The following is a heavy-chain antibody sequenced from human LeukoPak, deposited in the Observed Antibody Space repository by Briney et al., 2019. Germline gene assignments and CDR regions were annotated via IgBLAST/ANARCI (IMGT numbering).Heavy chain of an antibody. CDR2: ISWNSDRI. CDR1: GFTFHDYA. Sequence: GRSLRLSSVASGFTFHDYAMHWVRQAPGKGLKWVSSISWNSDRIAYADSVKGRLTISRDNAKNSLYLQMNSLSSEDTAFYYCARGASVREIDFWGQGTLVTVSS. J-gene: IGHJ4*02. V-gene: IGHV3-9*01. D-gene: IGHD3-10*01. CDR3: ARGASVREIDF.